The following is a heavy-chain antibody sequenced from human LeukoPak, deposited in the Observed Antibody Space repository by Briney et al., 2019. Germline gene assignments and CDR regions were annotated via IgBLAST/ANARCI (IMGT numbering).Heavy chain of an antibody. D-gene: IGHD2-21*01. Sequence: GGSLRLSCAASGFPFRSYGMHWVRQAPGKGLEWVARLVYDERNDYANSVKGRFTISRDNSKNMLYLQMDNLRVDDTAMYYCARDLCAAYDFWGQGILVTVSS. CDR2: LVYDERN. V-gene: IGHV3-33*01. CDR3: ARDLCAAYDF. CDR1: GFPFRSYG. J-gene: IGHJ4*02.